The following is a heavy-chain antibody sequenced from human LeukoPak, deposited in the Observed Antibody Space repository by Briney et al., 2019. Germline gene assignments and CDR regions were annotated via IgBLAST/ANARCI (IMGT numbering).Heavy chain of an antibody. CDR3: AKDLAAVPGNKFFAY. J-gene: IGHJ4*02. CDR2: ISSSGGST. CDR1: GFTFSTYD. Sequence: WGSLTLSCAASGFTFSTYDMTWVRQAPGKGLEWVSSISSSGGSTYYADSVKGRFTTSRDNSKNTLYLQMNGLRAEDTAVYYCAKDLAAVPGNKFFAYWGQGTLVTVSS. V-gene: IGHV3-23*01. D-gene: IGHD6-19*01.